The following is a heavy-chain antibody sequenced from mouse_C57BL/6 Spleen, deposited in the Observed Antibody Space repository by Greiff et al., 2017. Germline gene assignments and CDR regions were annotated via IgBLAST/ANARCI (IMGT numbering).Heavy chain of an antibody. V-gene: IGHV1-4*01. D-gene: IGHD2-1*01. J-gene: IGHJ3*01. Sequence: VQLQQPGAELARPGASVKMSCKASGYTFTSYTMHWVKQRPGQGLEWIGYINPSSGYTKYNQKFKDKATLTADKSSCTAYMQLSSLTSEDSAVYFCARSDGNYFGWFAYWGQGTLVTVSA. CDR3: ARSDGNYFGWFAY. CDR1: GYTFTSYT. CDR2: INPSSGYT.